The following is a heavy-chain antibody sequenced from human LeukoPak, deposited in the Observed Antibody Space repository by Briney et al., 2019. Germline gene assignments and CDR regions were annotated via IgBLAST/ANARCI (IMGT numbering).Heavy chain of an antibody. D-gene: IGHD2-2*01. CDR2: ISGDGGST. CDR1: GLTLRSFA. J-gene: IGHJ4*02. V-gene: IGHV3-23*01. CDR3: AAMTTAAANAFFY. Sequence: GGSLRLSCELSGLTLRSFAMSWVRQPAGKGLEWVSAISGDGGSTEYADSVKGRFTISRDNSKNTVYLQMNSLRAGDTALYYCAAMTTAAANAFFYWGRGTVATVSA.